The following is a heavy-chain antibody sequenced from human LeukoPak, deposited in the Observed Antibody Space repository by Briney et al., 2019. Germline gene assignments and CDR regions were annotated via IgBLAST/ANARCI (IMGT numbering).Heavy chain of an antibody. D-gene: IGHD3-10*01. V-gene: IGHV3-7*05. Sequence: GGSLRLSCAASGFTFSTFWMSWVRQAPGKGLEWVANIKQGGSEKYYVDSVKGRFTISRDNAKNSLYLQMNSLRAEDTAVYYCARDRGSQDYWGQGTLVTVSS. CDR1: GFTFSTFW. J-gene: IGHJ4*02. CDR3: ARDRGSQDY. CDR2: IKQGGSEK.